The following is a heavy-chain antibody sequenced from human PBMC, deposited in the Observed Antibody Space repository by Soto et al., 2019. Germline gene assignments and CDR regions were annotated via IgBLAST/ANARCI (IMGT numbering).Heavy chain of an antibody. J-gene: IGHJ6*03. Sequence: EVQLVESGGGLVQPGGSLRLSCAASGFIFSAYDMHWVRQATGKGLEWVSAIGTAGDTYYPGSVKGRFTVSRENAKNSLYLQMNSLTVRDTAVYYCVRAYSYGRPPYYFYYIGLWGKGTTVTVSS. V-gene: IGHV3-13*01. D-gene: IGHD5-18*01. CDR2: IGTAGDT. CDR1: GFIFSAYD. CDR3: VRAYSYGRPPYYFYYIGL.